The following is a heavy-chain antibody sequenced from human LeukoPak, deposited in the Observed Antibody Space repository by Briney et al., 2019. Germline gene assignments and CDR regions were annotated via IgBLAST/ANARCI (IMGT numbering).Heavy chain of an antibody. D-gene: IGHD3-16*01. V-gene: IGHV1-2*02. CDR3: ARAPMITPFLFDF. Sequence: ASVKVSCKASGYTFTGYFMHWVRQAPGQGLEWMGSVNPNSGGTDYAQKFQGRVTMSRDTSISTAYMELSSLRSDDTAVYYCARAPMITPFLFDFWGPGTLVTVSS. CDR1: GYTFTGYF. CDR2: VNPNSGGT. J-gene: IGHJ4*02.